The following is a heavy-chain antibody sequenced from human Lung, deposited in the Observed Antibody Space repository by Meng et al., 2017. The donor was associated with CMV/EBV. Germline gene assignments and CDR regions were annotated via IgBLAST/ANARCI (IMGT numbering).Heavy chain of an antibody. CDR3: ARFVKDTSTWYSNYFDH. CDR1: GFMFSDYS. D-gene: IGHD1-1*01. Sequence: GESXKISCAASGFMFSDYSMNWVRQAPGKGLEWVSSISNGGAYIYYADSVKGRFTISRDNAKRSIFLQLNSLRADDTAVYYCARFVKDTSTWYSNYFDHWGQGTLVTVSS. CDR2: ISNGGAYI. J-gene: IGHJ4*02. V-gene: IGHV3-21*01.